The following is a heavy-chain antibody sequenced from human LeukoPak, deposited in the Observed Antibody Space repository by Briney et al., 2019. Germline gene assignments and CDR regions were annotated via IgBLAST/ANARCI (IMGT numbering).Heavy chain of an antibody. J-gene: IGHJ6*04. V-gene: IGHV1-18*04. CDR1: GHTFTSYG. Sequence: ASVKVSCKASGHTFTSYGISWVRQAPGQGLEWMGWISAYNGNTNYAQKLQGRVTMTTDTSTSTAYMELRSLRSDDTAVYYCARDLIAAAGPLYYYYYGMDVWGKGTTVTVSS. CDR2: ISAYNGNT. D-gene: IGHD6-13*01. CDR3: ARDLIAAAGPLYYYYYGMDV.